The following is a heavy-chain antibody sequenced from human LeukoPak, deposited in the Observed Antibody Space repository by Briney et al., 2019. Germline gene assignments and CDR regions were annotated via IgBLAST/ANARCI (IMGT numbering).Heavy chain of an antibody. V-gene: IGHV4-59*01. CDR3: ARDHWLFSSKTWYYYGMDV. CDR1: GGSISPYY. CDR2: IDPSGSA. D-gene: IGHD3-9*01. Sequence: SETLSLTCTVSGGSISPYYWSWIRQSPGKGLEWIGYIDPSGSASYNPSLKSRVTIFVDTSKNLFSLILTSVSASDTAIYYCARDHWLFSSKTWYYYGMDVWGQGTTVTVSS. J-gene: IGHJ6*02.